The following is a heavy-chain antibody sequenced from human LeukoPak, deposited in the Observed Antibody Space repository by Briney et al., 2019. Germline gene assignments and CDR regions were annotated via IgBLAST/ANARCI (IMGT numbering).Heavy chain of an antibody. CDR3: ARGVQYSSNWYFDL. D-gene: IGHD6-13*01. Sequence: PSETLSLTCAVYGESLSGYYWSWIRQPPGKGLEWIGEINHSGSTNYNPSLKSRVTISVEMSKNQFSLKLTSVTAADTAVYYCARGVQYSSNWYFDLWGRGTLVTVSS. CDR1: GESLSGYY. CDR2: INHSGST. V-gene: IGHV4-34*01. J-gene: IGHJ2*01.